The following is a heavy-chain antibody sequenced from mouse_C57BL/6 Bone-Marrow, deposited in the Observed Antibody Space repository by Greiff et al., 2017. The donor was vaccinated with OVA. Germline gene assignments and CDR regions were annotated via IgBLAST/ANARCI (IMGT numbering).Heavy chain of an antibody. Sequence: QVQLQQSGPELVKPGASVKISCKASGYAFSSSWMNWVKQRPGKGLEWIGRIYPGDGDTNYNGKFKGKATLTADKSSSTAYMQLSSLTSEDSAVDFGASEGDYGSSNNCDYWGQGTTLTVSS. D-gene: IGHD1-1*01. CDR3: ASEGDYGSSNNCDY. CDR1: GYAFSSSW. V-gene: IGHV1-82*01. CDR2: IYPGDGDT. J-gene: IGHJ2*01.